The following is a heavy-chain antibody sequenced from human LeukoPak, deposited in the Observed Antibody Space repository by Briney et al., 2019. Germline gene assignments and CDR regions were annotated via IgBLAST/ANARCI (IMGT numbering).Heavy chain of an antibody. CDR2: INAGNGNT. D-gene: IGHD4-17*01. Sequence: ASVKVSCKASGYTFTTYALHWVRQAPGQRLEWMGWINAGNGNTKYPEKFQGRVTITRDTSARAAYMELSSLRSEDTAMYYCARSGGDSFDYWGQGTLVTVSS. J-gene: IGHJ4*02. V-gene: IGHV1-3*01. CDR3: ARSGGDSFDY. CDR1: GYTFTTYA.